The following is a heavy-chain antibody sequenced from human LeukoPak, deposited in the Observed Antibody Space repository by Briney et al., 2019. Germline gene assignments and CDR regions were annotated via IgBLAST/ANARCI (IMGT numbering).Heavy chain of an antibody. V-gene: IGHV1-69*13. CDR3: ARGAYSVVEGHYYYFGMDV. D-gene: IGHD2-21*01. Sequence: SVKVSCKASGDTFITYSINWVRQAPGQGLEWVGGIIPSLGAANYAPSFQGRVTITADASTNTDYMELVSLTVEDTAVYYCARGAYSVVEGHYYYFGMDVWGHGTTVAVSS. CDR2: IIPSLGAA. J-gene: IGHJ6*02. CDR1: GDTFITYS.